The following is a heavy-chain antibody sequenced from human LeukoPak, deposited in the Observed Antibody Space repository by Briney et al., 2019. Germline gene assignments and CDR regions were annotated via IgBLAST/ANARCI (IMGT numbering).Heavy chain of an antibody. CDR1: GFTFSSYG. CDR3: AKDPFEEYYFDY. Sequence: SAGSLRLSCAAAGFTFSSYGMHWVRQAPGKGLEWVAFIRYDGSNKYYADSVKGRFTISRDNSKNTLYLQMNSLRAEDTAVYYWAKDPFEEYYFDYWGQGTLVTVPS. V-gene: IGHV3-30*02. D-gene: IGHD3-10*01. J-gene: IGHJ4*02. CDR2: IRYDGSNK.